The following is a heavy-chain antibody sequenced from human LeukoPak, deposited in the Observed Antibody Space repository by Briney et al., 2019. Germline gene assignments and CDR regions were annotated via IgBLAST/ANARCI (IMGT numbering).Heavy chain of an antibody. CDR1: GGSFSGYY. CDR2: INHSGST. Sequence: SETLSLTCAVYGGSFSGYYWSWIRQPPGKGLEWIGEINHSGSTNYNPSLKSRVTISVDTSKNQFSLKLSSVTAADTAVYYCARARPYYDFWSGGNWFDPWGQGTLVTVSS. V-gene: IGHV4-34*01. J-gene: IGHJ5*02. D-gene: IGHD3-3*01. CDR3: ARARPYYDFWSGGNWFDP.